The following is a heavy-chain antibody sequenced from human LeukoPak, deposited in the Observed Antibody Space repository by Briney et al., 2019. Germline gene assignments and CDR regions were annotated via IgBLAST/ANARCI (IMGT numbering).Heavy chain of an antibody. Sequence: SVKVSCKASGGTFSSYAISWVRQAPGQGLEWMGGIIPIFGTANYAQKFQGRVTITADESTSTAYMELSSLRSEDTAVHYCARGPSYYYDSSGYYFDYWGQGTLVTVSS. D-gene: IGHD3-22*01. CDR3: ARGPSYYYDSSGYYFDY. V-gene: IGHV1-69*01. CDR2: IIPIFGTA. J-gene: IGHJ4*02. CDR1: GGTFSSYA.